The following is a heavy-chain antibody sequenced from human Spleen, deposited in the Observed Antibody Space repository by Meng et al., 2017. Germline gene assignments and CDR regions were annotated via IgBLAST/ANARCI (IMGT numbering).Heavy chain of an antibody. V-gene: IGHV4-34*01. CDR2: INHSGST. J-gene: IGHJ4*02. Sequence: QVQLQQWGDRLLKPSETLSLPCVVFGGSFSDYYWSWIRQPPGKGLEWIGEINHSGSTNYNPSLESRATISVDTSQNNLSLKLSSVTAADSAVYYCARGPTTMAHDFDYWGQGTLVTVSS. CDR1: GGSFSDYY. D-gene: IGHD4-11*01. CDR3: ARGPTTMAHDFDY.